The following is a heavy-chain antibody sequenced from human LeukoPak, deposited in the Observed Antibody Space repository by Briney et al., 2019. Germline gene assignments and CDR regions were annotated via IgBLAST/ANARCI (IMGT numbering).Heavy chain of an antibody. CDR1: GGTFSSYA. CDR3: ARAIPVPPNVTAALGYYYYGMDV. Sequence: SVKVSCKASGGTFSSYAISWVRQAPGQGLEWMGRIIPILGIANYAQKFQGRVTITADKSTSTAYMELSSLRSEDTAVYYCARAIPVPPNVTAALGYYYYGMDVWGQGTTVTVSS. J-gene: IGHJ6*02. V-gene: IGHV1-69*04. CDR2: IIPILGIA. D-gene: IGHD6-25*01.